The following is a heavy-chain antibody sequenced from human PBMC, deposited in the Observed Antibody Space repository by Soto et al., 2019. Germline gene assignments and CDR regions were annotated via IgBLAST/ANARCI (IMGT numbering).Heavy chain of an antibody. CDR1: GGSISSGNYY. V-gene: IGHV4-30-4*01. Sequence: SETLSLTCTVSGGSISSGNYYWSWIRQPPGKGLEWIGFISYSGTTHYSASLRSRVSISVDTSKNQFSLDLSSVTAADTAVYYCARVPDYWGQGILVTVSS. CDR2: ISYSGTT. J-gene: IGHJ4*02. CDR3: ARVPDY. D-gene: IGHD2-2*01.